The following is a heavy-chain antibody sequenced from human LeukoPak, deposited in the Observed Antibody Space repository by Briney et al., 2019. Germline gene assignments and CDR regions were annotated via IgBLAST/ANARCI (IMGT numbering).Heavy chain of an antibody. D-gene: IGHD3-22*01. CDR2: ISAYNGNT. Sequence: ASVKVSCRASGCTFTSYGISWVRQAPGQGLEWMGWISAYNGNTNYAQKLQGRVTMTTDTSTSTAYMELRSLRSDDTAVYYCAREPYYYDSSGYYPIDYWGQGTLVTVSS. J-gene: IGHJ4*02. V-gene: IGHV1-18*01. CDR1: GCTFTSYG. CDR3: AREPYYYDSSGYYPIDY.